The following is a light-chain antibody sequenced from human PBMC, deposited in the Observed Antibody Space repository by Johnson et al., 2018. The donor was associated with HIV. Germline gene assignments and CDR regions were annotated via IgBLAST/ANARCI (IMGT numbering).Light chain of an antibody. J-gene: IGLJ1*01. CDR1: SSDIGNNY. CDR3: GTWDNSLSTGGV. Sequence: QSVLTQPPSVSAAPGQKVTISCSGSSSDIGNNYVSWYQQLPGTAPKLLIYDNNTRPSGIPDRFSGSKSAPSATLGITALQTGDEADYYCGTWDNSLSTGGVFGTGTKVTVL. V-gene: IGLV1-51*01. CDR2: DNN.